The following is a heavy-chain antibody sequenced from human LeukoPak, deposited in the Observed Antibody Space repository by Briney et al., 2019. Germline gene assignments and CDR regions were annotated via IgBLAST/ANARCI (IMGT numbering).Heavy chain of an antibody. Sequence: GSSVKVSCKASGGTFSSYAISWARQAPGQGLEWMGGIIPIFGTANYAQKFQGRVTITTDESTSTAYMELSSLRSEDTAVYYCARQNYDILTGYPEAFDIWGQGTMVTVSS. CDR3: ARQNYDILTGYPEAFDI. D-gene: IGHD3-9*01. CDR1: GGTFSSYA. J-gene: IGHJ3*02. CDR2: IIPIFGTA. V-gene: IGHV1-69*05.